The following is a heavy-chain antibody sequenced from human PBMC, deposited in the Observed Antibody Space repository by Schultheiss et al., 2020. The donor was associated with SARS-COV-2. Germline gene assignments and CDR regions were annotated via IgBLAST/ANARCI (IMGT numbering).Heavy chain of an antibody. Sequence: SETLSLTCTVSGGSISSGDYYWRWIRQPPGKGLEWIGYIYYSGSTYYNPSLKSRVTISVDTSKNQFSLKLSSVTAADTAVYYCARSLRGYPNTYGMDVWGQGTTVTVSS. V-gene: IGHV4-31*03. CDR3: ARSLRGYPNTYGMDV. J-gene: IGHJ6*02. CDR2: IYYSGST. CDR1: GGSISSGDYY. D-gene: IGHD2-15*01.